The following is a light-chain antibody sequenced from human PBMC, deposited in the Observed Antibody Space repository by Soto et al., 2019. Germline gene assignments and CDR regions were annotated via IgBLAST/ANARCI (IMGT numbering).Light chain of an antibody. CDR1: SSDVGLYDY. CDR2: AVS. V-gene: IGLV2-14*01. J-gene: IGLJ1*01. Sequence: QSVLAQPAPVSGSPGQSITISCTGTSSDVGLYDYVSWYQQHPGKAPQLMIYAVSNRPSGVSNRFSASKSGNTASLFISGLQAEDEADYYCSSYTSDSSYVFGSGTKVTV. CDR3: SSYTSDSSYV.